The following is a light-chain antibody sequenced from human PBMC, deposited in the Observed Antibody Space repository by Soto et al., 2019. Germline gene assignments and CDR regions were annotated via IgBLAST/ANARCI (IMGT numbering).Light chain of an antibody. CDR3: QQYNYWPPYT. Sequence: EIVMTQSPATLSVSPGERATLSCRASQSVGSNLAWYQQKPGQPPRLLIYGASTRATGIPARLRGSGSGTEFSLTISSLQSEDFAVYYCQQYNYWPPYTFGQGTKLEIK. CDR1: QSVGSN. CDR2: GAS. J-gene: IGKJ2*01. V-gene: IGKV3-15*01.